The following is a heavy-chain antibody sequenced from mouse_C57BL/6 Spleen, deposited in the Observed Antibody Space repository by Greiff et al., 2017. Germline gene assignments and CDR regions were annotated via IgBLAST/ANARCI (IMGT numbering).Heavy chain of an antibody. CDR3: ARSPYGSSYGYFDV. D-gene: IGHD1-1*01. Sequence: DVMLVESGGGLVKPGGSLKLSCAASGFTFSDYGMHWVRQAPEKGLEWVAYISSGSSTIYYADTVKGRFTFSSDNATNTLFLQMTRLSSEDTAMYYCARSPYGSSYGYFDVWGTGTTVTVSS. J-gene: IGHJ1*03. V-gene: IGHV5-17*01. CDR2: ISSGSSTI. CDR1: GFTFSDYG.